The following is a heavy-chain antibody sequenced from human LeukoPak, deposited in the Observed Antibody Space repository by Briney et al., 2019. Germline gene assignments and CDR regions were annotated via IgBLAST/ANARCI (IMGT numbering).Heavy chain of an antibody. CDR3: ARGVGYSYGHVDY. V-gene: IGHV3-23*01. D-gene: IGHD5-18*01. CDR1: GFTFSSYA. Sequence: SGGSLRLSCAASGFTFSSYAMSWVRQAPGKGLEWVSAISGSGGSTYYADSVKGRFTISRDNSKNTLYLQMNSLSAEDTAVYYCARGVGYSYGHVDYWGQGTLVTVSS. J-gene: IGHJ4*02. CDR2: ISGSGGST.